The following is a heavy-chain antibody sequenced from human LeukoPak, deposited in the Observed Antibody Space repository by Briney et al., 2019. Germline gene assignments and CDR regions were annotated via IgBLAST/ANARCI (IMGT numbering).Heavy chain of an antibody. D-gene: IGHD3-3*01. J-gene: IGHJ4*02. CDR2: IKNDGKIT. CDR1: EFTFNNYW. Sequence: GGSLRLSCAASEFTFNNYWMHWVRQAPGKGLVWVSRIKNDGKITTYADSVKGRFTTSRDSAKNSLYLQMNSLRAEDTAVYYCARGVPYDSWSGPHYSDYWGQGTLVTVSS. V-gene: IGHV3-74*01. CDR3: ARGVPYDSWSGPHYSDY.